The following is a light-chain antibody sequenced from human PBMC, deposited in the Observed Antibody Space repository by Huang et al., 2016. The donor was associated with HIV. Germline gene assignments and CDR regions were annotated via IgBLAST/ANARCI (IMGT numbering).Light chain of an antibody. J-gene: IGKJ1*01. Sequence: EIVLTQTPFSLSVTPGQSASISCKSSQSLLYSDGNTNLCWYLQRAGQPPQLLIYEVSKRFAGVPDKFSGSGSGTEFTLKIGRVEADDVGLYYCMQSKQLPPTFGQGTTVDIK. CDR3: MQSKQLPPT. V-gene: IGKV2D-29*01. CDR2: EVS. CDR1: QSLLYSDGNTN.